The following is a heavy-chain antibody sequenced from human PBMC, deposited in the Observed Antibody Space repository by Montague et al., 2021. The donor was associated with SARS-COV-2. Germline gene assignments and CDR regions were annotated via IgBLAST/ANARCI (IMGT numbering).Heavy chain of an antibody. Sequence: SETLSRTCTVSGDSIIGYYWTWIRQPPGKGLEWIGYLYDTGSIKYNPSINSRVTMSMDTSKNQFSLELTSVTAADTAIYYCARDLSRAFCEGDSCYSENWFAPWGQGTLVTVSS. V-gene: IGHV4-59*01. CDR3: ARDLSRAFCEGDSCYSENWFAP. CDR2: LYDTGSI. D-gene: IGHD2-21*02. J-gene: IGHJ5*02. CDR1: GDSIIGYY.